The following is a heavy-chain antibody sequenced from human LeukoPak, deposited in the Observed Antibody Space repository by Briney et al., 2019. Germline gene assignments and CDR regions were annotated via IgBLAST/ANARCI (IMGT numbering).Heavy chain of an antibody. CDR3: AGGPFGVWGTYRYKGYFDY. CDR1: GGSFSGYY. J-gene: IGHJ4*02. CDR2: INHSGGT. D-gene: IGHD3-16*02. V-gene: IGHV4-34*01. Sequence: SETLSLTCAVYGGSFSGYYWSWIRQPPGKGLEWIGEINHSGGTNYNPSLKSRVTISVDTSHSQFSLKLSAVTAADTAVYFCAGGPFGVWGTYRYKGYFDYWGQGTLVTVST.